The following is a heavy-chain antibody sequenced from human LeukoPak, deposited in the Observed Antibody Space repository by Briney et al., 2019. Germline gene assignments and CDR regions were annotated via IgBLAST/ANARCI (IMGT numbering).Heavy chain of an antibody. CDR2: ISYDGTIK. J-gene: IGHJ3*02. D-gene: IGHD4-17*01. Sequence: PGRSLRLSCAASGFTFSSYALHWVRQAPGKGLEWVTVISYDGTIKYYADSVKGRFTISRDNSKNTLYLQMNSLRVEDTAVYYCARTPTTVTLADAFDIWGQGTLVTVSS. V-gene: IGHV3-30*04. CDR1: GFTFSSYA. CDR3: ARTPTTVTLADAFDI.